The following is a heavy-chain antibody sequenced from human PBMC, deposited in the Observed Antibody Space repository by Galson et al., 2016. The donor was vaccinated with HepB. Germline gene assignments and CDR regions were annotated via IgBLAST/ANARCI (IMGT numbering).Heavy chain of an antibody. CDR3: VRPPLVSGKRYYGVDV. Sequence: QSGAEVKQPGESLKISCKGSGYSFSTYWIGWVRQVPGKGLEWMGIIYPGDSDTKYSPSFHGQVTIPADDSRSAAFLRWNSLKASDTAMYYVVRPPLVSGKRYYGVDVWGQGTTVTVSS. CDR1: GYSFSTYW. CDR2: IYPGDSDT. V-gene: IGHV5-51*01. D-gene: IGHD6-19*01. J-gene: IGHJ6*02.